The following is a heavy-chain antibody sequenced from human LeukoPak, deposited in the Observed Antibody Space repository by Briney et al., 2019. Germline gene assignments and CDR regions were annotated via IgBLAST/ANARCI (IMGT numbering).Heavy chain of an antibody. Sequence: SETLSLTCAVSGGSISSGGYSWSWIRQPPGKGLEWIGYIYHSGSTYYDPSLKSRVTISVDRSKNQFSLKLSSVTAADTAVYYCARNPSYCSSTSCSTTHFDYWGQGTLVTVSS. CDR2: IYHSGST. CDR1: GGSISSGGYS. D-gene: IGHD2-2*01. V-gene: IGHV4-30-2*01. J-gene: IGHJ4*02. CDR3: ARNPSYCSSTSCSTTHFDY.